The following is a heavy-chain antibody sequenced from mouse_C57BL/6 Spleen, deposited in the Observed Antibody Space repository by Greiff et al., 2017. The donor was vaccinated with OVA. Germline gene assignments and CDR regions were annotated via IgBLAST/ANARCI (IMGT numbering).Heavy chain of an antibody. D-gene: IGHD2-4*01. CDR2: ISSGSSTI. CDR3: ARYDYDYYAMDY. J-gene: IGHJ4*01. CDR1: GFTFSDYG. Sequence: EVQLVESGGGLVKPGGSLKLSCAASGFTFSDYGMHWVRQAPEKGLEWVAYISSGSSTIYYADTVKGRFTISRDNAMNTLFLQMTSLRSEDTAMYYCARYDYDYYAMDYWGQGTSVTVSS. V-gene: IGHV5-17*01.